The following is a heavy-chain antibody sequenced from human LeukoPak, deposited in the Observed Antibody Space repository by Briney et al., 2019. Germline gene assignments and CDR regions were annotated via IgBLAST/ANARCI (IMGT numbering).Heavy chain of an antibody. V-gene: IGHV3-48*04. CDR1: GFTFSSYS. Sequence: PGGSLRLSCAASGFTFSSYSMNWVRQAPGKGLEWVSYISSSSSTIYYADSVKGRFTISRDNAKNSLYLQMNSLTAEDAAMYYCARAKRNGFDIWGQGTMVTVSS. CDR2: ISSSSSTI. J-gene: IGHJ3*02. CDR3: ARAKRNGFDI.